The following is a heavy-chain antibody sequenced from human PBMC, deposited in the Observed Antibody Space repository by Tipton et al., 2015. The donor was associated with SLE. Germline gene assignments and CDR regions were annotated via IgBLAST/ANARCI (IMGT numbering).Heavy chain of an antibody. CDR1: GGSISNYF. CDR2: ISYSGST. D-gene: IGHD3-16*01. Sequence: TLSLTCTVSGGSISNYFWSWIRQPPGRLLQYIGYISYSGSTNYNPSLNSRLTISVDKSKNQFSLKLSSVTAADTAVYYCASKTFGGTRWFDPWGQGTLVTVSS. CDR3: ASKTFGGTRWFDP. J-gene: IGHJ5*02. V-gene: IGHV4-59*12.